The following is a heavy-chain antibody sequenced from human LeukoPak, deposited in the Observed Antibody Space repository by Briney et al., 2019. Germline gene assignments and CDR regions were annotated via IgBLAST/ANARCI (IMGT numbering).Heavy chain of an antibody. J-gene: IGHJ4*02. V-gene: IGHV3-23*01. CDR2: VSGSAGST. CDR1: GFSFTSSA. CDR3: AKDYYFDY. Sequence: GGSLRLSCAASGFSFTSSAMSWVRQPPGKGLGWVSSVSGSAGSTFYADSVKGRFTISRDNFKNTLYLQMNSLRTEDTAIYYCAKDYYFDYWGQGTLVTVSS.